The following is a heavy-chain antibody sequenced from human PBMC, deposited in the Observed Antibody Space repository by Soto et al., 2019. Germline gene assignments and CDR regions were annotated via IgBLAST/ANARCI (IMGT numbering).Heavy chain of an antibody. D-gene: IGHD1-1*01. V-gene: IGHV4-4*07. Sequence: SETRSLACTVSGASISGFYWSWIRKSTGKGLGWIGRIYATGTTDYNPSTKSRVMMSVDTSKKQFSLKLRSVTAADTAVYYCVRDGTKTLRDWFDPWGQGISVTVSS. CDR1: GASISGFY. CDR3: VRDGTKTLRDWFDP. CDR2: IYATGTT. J-gene: IGHJ5*02.